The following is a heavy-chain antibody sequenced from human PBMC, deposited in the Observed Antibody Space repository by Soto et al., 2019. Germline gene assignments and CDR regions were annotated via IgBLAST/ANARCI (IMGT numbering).Heavy chain of an antibody. Sequence: SETLSLTCTVSGGSISGYYWRWIRQPPGKGLEYIGYIYSSGSTNYNPSLKSRVTISIDTSKDQFPLKLSSVTAADTAVYYCARDLRGTSAFDIWGQGTKVT. CDR3: ARDLRGTSAFDI. J-gene: IGHJ3*02. CDR1: GGSISGYY. V-gene: IGHV4-59*01. CDR2: IYSSGST.